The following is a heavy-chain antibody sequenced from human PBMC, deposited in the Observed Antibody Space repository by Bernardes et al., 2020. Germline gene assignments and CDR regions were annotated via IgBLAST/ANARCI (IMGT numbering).Heavy chain of an antibody. CDR1: GGSVSSGSYY. CDR2: IYYSGST. CDR3: ARDRSPWYFDL. V-gene: IGHV4-61*01. J-gene: IGHJ2*01. Sequence: SETLSLTCTVSGGSVSSGSYYWSWIRQPPGKGLEWIGYIYYSGSTNYNPSLKSRVTISVDTSKNQFSLKLSSVTAADTAVYYCARDRSPWYFDLWGRGTLVTVSS.